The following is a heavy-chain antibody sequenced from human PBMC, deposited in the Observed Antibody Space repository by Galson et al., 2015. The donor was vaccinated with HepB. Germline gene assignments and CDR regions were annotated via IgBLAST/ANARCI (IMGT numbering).Heavy chain of an antibody. V-gene: IGHV3-53*04. CDR3: ARDIFGNGAFDI. CDR2: IYSGGST. CDR1: EFDLRSHY. Sequence: SLRLSCAASEFDLRSHYINWARQAPGKGLEWVSVIYSGGSTYFADSVKGRFTISRHNSENTLCLQMNSLKIEDTAVYYCARDIFGNGAFDIWGQGTILTVSS. J-gene: IGHJ3*02. D-gene: IGHD3-3*02.